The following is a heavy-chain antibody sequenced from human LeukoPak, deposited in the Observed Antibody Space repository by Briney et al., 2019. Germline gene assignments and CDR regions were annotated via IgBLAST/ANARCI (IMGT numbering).Heavy chain of an antibody. D-gene: IGHD3-22*01. V-gene: IGHV1-2*02. CDR3: ARDCGFITYYYNYMDV. Sequence: ASVKVSCKASGYTFTDYYIHWVRQAPGQGLEWMGWINPNSGDTNYAQKFQGRVTMTRDTSMNTAYMELRRLEAGDTAVYYCARDCGFITYYYNYMDVWGKGATVTVSS. CDR1: GYTFTDYY. CDR2: INPNSGDT. J-gene: IGHJ6*03.